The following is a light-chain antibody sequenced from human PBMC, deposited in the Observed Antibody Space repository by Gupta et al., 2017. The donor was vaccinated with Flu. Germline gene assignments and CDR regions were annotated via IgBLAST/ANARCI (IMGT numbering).Light chain of an antibody. CDR1: QSLLHNNGYNY. J-gene: IGKJ4*01. CDR3: MQALQTPT. Sequence: DIVMTQSPLSLPVTPGEPASISCRSSQSLLHNNGYNYLDWYLQKPGQSPQLLIYLGSNRASGVPDRFSGSRSGTDFTLKISRVEAEDVGVYYCMQALQTPTFGGGTKVEIK. V-gene: IGKV2-28*01. CDR2: LGS.